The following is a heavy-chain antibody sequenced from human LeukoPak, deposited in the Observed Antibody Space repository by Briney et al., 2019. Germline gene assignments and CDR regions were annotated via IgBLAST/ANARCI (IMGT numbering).Heavy chain of an antibody. V-gene: IGHV3-21*05. CDR1: GFTFSSYA. J-gene: IGHJ4*02. Sequence: GGSLRLSCAASGFTFSSYAMNWVRQAPGKGLEWVSYISSSGSYIYYADSVKGRFTISRDNAKNSLYLQMNSLRAEDTAVYYCARRMGLLPDYWGQGTLVTVSS. CDR2: ISSSGSYI. CDR3: ARRMGLLPDY. D-gene: IGHD1-26*01.